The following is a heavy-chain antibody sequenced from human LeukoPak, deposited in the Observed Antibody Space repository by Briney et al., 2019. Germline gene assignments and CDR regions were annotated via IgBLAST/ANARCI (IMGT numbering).Heavy chain of an antibody. V-gene: IGHV1-2*02. Sequence: GASVTVSCKTSGYTFTGYFMHWVRQAPGQGLEWMGWINPNNGGTNYAQKFQGRVTMTRDTSISTLYMELNRLRSDDTAVFYCARGSEMGTTGGFDYWGQGTLVTVSS. CDR3: ARGSEMGTTGGFDY. J-gene: IGHJ4*02. CDR2: INPNNGGT. D-gene: IGHD1-1*01. CDR1: GYTFTGYF.